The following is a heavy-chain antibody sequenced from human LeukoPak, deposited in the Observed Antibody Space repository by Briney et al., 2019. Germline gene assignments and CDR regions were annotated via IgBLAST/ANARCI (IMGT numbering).Heavy chain of an antibody. D-gene: IGHD3-3*01. CDR3: ARGVTIFEGYNWFDP. J-gene: IGHJ5*02. CDR1: GGSISSGSYY. V-gene: IGHV3-7*01. CDR2: IKQDGSEK. Sequence: ETLSLTCTVSGGSISSGSYYWSWVRQAPGKGLEWVANIKQDGSEKYYVDSVKGRFTISRDNAKNSLYLQMNSLRAEDTAVYYCARGVTIFEGYNWFDPWGQGTLVTVSS.